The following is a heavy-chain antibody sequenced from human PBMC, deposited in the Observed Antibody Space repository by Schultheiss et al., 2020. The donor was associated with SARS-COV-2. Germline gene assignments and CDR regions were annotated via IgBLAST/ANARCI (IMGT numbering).Heavy chain of an antibody. CDR1: GYIFTDYY. CDR3: ARGGIQRHEFDY. CDR2: INPNSGGV. J-gene: IGHJ4*02. V-gene: IGHV1-2*02. Sequence: ASVKVSCKASGYIFTDYYMQWVRQAPGQGLQWMGWINPNSGGVTYAQEFQGRVTMTRDTSISTAYMELRSLRSDDTAVYYCARGGIQRHEFDYWGQGTLVTVSS.